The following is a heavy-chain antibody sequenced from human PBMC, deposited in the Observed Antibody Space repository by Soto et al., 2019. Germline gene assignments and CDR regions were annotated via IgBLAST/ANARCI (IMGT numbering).Heavy chain of an antibody. D-gene: IGHD6-13*01. CDR3: ARVGGAAAPIYY. CDR2: ISYDGSNK. CDR1: GFTFSSYA. Sequence: GGSLRLSCAASGFTFSSYAMHWVRQAPGKGLEWVAVISYDGSNKYYADSVKGRFTISRDNSKNTLYLQMNSLRAEDTAVYYCARVGGAAAPIYYWGQGTLVTVSS. V-gene: IGHV3-30-3*01. J-gene: IGHJ4*02.